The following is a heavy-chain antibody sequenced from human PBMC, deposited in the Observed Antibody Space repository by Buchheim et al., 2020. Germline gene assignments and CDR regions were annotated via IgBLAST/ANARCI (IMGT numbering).Heavy chain of an antibody. CDR2: ISAIDNSI. J-gene: IGHJ4*02. CDR1: GFNFRNYN. V-gene: IGHV3-48*01. CDR3: ARGGFTH. Sequence: EVQLVESGGGLVQPGGSLRLSCAASGFNFRNYNMNWVRQAPGKGLEWVAYISAIDNSIYYADPVKGRFTISRDNAKSSLHLLMSNLRVEDTAVYYCARGGFTHWGQGSL.